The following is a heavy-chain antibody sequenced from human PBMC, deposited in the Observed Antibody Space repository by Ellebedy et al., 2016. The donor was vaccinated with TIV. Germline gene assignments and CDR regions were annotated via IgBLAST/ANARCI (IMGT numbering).Heavy chain of an antibody. D-gene: IGHD6-19*01. J-gene: IGHJ6*02. CDR3: AKGGSSGWYDYYYYSMEV. Sequence: GESLKISCAASGFTFSSFAMNWVRQAPGKGLEWVSALRSSGDSTYYADSVKGRFTISRDNYKNTLYLQMNNLRAEDTAVYYCAKGGSSGWYDYYYYSMEVWGQGTTVTVSS. CDR1: GFTFSSFA. CDR2: LRSSGDST. V-gene: IGHV3-23*01.